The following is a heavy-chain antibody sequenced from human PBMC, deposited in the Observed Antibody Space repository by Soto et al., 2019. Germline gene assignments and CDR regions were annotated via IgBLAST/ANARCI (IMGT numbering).Heavy chain of an antibody. CDR3: AAAAAYYYDSSGRYYYYYGMDV. Sequence: SVKVSCKASGFTFTSSAVQWVRQARGQRXEWIGWIVVGSGNTNYAQKFQERVTITRDMSTSTAYMELSSLRSEDTAVYYCAAAAAYYYDSSGRYYYYYGMDVWGQGTTVTSP. CDR1: GFTFTSSA. J-gene: IGHJ6*02. V-gene: IGHV1-58*01. D-gene: IGHD3-22*01. CDR2: IVVGSGNT.